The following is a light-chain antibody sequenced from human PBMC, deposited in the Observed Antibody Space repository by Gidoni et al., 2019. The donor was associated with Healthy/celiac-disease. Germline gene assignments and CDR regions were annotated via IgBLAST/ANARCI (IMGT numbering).Light chain of an antibody. Sequence: EIVLTQSPGTLSLFPVERATLSCRASQSVSSSYLAWYQQKPGQAPRLLIYGASSRATGIPDRFSGSGSGTDFTLTISRLEPEDFAVYYCQQYGSSPYTFGQGTKLEIK. J-gene: IGKJ2*01. CDR1: QSVSSSY. CDR2: GAS. CDR3: QQYGSSPYT. V-gene: IGKV3-20*01.